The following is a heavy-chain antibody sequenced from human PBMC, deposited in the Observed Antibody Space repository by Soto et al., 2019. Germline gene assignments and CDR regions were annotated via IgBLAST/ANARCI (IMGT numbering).Heavy chain of an antibody. J-gene: IGHJ4*02. Sequence: QVQVQESGPGLVKPSQTLSLTCTVSGGSISSGDYYWNWIRQPPGKGLEWIGNIYYSGSTYYNPSLKSRLTISVDTSENQFSLRLSSVTAADTAVYFCARNGYCTNGVCYTVSDYWGQGTLVTVSS. CDR2: IYYSGST. CDR1: GGSISSGDYY. D-gene: IGHD2-8*01. V-gene: IGHV4-30-4*01. CDR3: ARNGYCTNGVCYTVSDY.